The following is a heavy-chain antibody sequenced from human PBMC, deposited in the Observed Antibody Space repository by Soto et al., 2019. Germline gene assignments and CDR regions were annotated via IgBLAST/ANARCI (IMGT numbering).Heavy chain of an antibody. CDR1: GVSITTTSYY. V-gene: IGHV4-39*01. CDR3: ARHGSY. J-gene: IGHJ4*02. CDR2: VYFSGTT. Sequence: SETLSLTCTVSGVSITTTSYYWGWIRQPPGKGLEWVGSVYFSGTTYYNPSLKSRVTISVDTSKNHFSLRLSSVTAADTAIYYCARHGSYWGQGXLVTVSS.